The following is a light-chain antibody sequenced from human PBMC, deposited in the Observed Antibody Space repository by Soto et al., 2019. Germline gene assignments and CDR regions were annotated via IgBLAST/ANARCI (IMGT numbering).Light chain of an antibody. Sequence: QSVLTQPPSVSGAPGQRVTTSCAGNTSNIGAGYDVHWYQQFPGTAPRLVIHANTNRPSGVPDRFSGSKSGTSASLDITGLQADDEADYHCQSYDIKLSSPVFGGGTKLTVL. CDR2: ANT. J-gene: IGLJ2*01. V-gene: IGLV1-40*01. CDR1: TSNIGAGYD. CDR3: QSYDIKLSSPV.